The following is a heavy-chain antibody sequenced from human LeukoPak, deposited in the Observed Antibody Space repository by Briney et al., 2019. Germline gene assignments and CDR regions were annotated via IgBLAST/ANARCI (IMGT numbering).Heavy chain of an antibody. CDR1: GGSISSYC. V-gene: IGHV4-59*01. D-gene: IGHD3-10*01. J-gene: IGHJ4*02. CDR3: ARGLVRGVIKD. Sequence: SETLSLTCTVSGGSISSYCWSWIRQPPGKGLEWIGYIYYSGSTNYNPSLKSRVTISVDTSKNQFSLKLSSVTAADTAVYYCARGLVRGVIKDWGQGTLVTVPS. CDR2: IYYSGST.